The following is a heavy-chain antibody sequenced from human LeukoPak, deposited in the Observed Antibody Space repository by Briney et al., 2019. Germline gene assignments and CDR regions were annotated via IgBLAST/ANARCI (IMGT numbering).Heavy chain of an antibody. CDR2: IYYSGNT. J-gene: IGHJ5*02. V-gene: IGHV4-39*07. D-gene: IGHD2-15*01. CDR3: ARQGYCGGTTCYSSWFDP. CDR1: GDSISTSNSY. Sequence: PSETLSLTCTVSGDSISTSNSYWGWIRQPPGKGLEWIGSIYYSGNTYYNASLKSRVTMSVDTSKNQFSLKLTSVTAADTAVYYCARQGYCGGTTCYSSWFDPWGQGTLVTVSS.